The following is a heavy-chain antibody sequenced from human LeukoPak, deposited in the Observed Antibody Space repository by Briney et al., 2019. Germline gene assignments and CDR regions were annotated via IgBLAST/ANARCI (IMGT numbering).Heavy chain of an antibody. V-gene: IGHV3-21*01. Sequence: GGSLRLSCAASGFTFSSYSMNWVRQAPGKGLEWVSSISSSSSYIYYADSVKGRFTISGDNAKNSLYLQMNSLRAEDTAVYYCARMDDSSGYYYTPPDYWGQGTLVTVSS. CDR3: ARMDDSSGYYYTPPDY. CDR2: ISSSSSYI. J-gene: IGHJ4*02. D-gene: IGHD3-22*01. CDR1: GFTFSSYS.